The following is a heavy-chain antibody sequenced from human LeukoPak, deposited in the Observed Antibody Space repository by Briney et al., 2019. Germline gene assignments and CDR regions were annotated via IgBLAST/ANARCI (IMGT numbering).Heavy chain of an antibody. CDR3: ARVRAGYCTSTSCYTGMDV. CDR2: ISYDGSNE. J-gene: IGHJ6*02. CDR1: GFTFSSYG. V-gene: IGHV3-30*03. Sequence: GKSLRLSCAASGFTFSSYGMHWVRQAPGKGLEWVALISYDGSNEYYADSVRGRFTISRDNSKFTLYMQMNSLRAEDTAVYYCARVRAGYCTSTSCYTGMDVWGQGTTVTVSS. D-gene: IGHD2-2*01.